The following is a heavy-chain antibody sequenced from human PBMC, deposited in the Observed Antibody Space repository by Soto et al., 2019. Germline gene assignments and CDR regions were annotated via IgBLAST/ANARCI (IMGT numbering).Heavy chain of an antibody. CDR1: GFTFSSYS. CDR3: ATRGYSYGYYYYYGMDV. CDR2: ISSSSSYI. Sequence: GGSLRLSCAASGFTFSSYSMNWVRQAPGKGLEWVSSISSSSSYIYYADSVKGRFTISRDNAKNSLYLQMNSLRAEDTAVYYCATRGYSYGYYYYYGMDVWGQGTTVTVSS. D-gene: IGHD5-18*01. J-gene: IGHJ6*02. V-gene: IGHV3-21*01.